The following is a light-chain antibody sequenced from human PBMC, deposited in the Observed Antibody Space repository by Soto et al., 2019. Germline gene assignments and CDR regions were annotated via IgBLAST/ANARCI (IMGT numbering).Light chain of an antibody. V-gene: IGKV1-39*01. CDR3: QQTYNTPRT. Sequence: DIQMTQSQSSLSASVGYRVTITCRASQSISSYLNWYQQKPGKAPKLLIYAASSLQSGVPSRFSGSGSGTDFTLTISSLQPEDFATYYCQQTYNTPRTFGQGTK. CDR1: QSISSY. CDR2: AAS. J-gene: IGKJ1*01.